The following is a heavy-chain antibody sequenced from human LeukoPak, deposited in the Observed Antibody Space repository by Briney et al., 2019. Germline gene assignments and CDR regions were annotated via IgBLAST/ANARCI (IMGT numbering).Heavy chain of an antibody. CDR3: ARGFPSYDFWSGYRYYYYYYMDV. CDR1: GGSFSGYY. D-gene: IGHD3-3*01. CDR2: INHSGST. J-gene: IGHJ6*03. Sequence: SETLSLTCAGYGGSFSGYYWSWIRQPPGKGLEWIGEINHSGSTNYNPSLKSRVTISVDTSKNQFSLKLSPVTAADTAVYYCARGFPSYDFWSGYRYYYYYYMDVWGKGTTVTVSS. V-gene: IGHV4-34*01.